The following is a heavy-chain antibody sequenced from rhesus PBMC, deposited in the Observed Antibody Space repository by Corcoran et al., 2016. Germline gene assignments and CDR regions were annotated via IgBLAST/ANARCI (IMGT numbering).Heavy chain of an antibody. V-gene: IGHV4-169*02. CDR2: IYGSGSST. D-gene: IGHD1-44*02. Sequence: QLQLQESGPGLVKPSETLSVTCAVSGGSISSRYWSWIRQAPGKGLEWIGYIYGSGSSTNYNPSLKIRVTLSVDTSKNQLSLKLSSVTTADTAVYYCAREGGFWGQGALVTVSS. CDR3: AREGGF. CDR1: GGSISSRY. J-gene: IGHJ1*01.